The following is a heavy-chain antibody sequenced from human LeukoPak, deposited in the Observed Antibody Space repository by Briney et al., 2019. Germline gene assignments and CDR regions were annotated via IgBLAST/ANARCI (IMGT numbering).Heavy chain of an antibody. J-gene: IGHJ6*04. D-gene: IGHD6-19*01. V-gene: IGHV4-34*01. CDR1: GGSLSGYY. CDR2: INHSGST. Sequence: PSETLSLTCAVYGGSLSGYYWTWIRQPPGKGLEWVGEINHSGSTNYNPSLKSRVTISVETSKRQFSLKLSSVTAADTAVYYCARTIAVAGTLYYYCGMDVWGKGTTVTVSS. CDR3: ARTIAVAGTLYYYCGMDV.